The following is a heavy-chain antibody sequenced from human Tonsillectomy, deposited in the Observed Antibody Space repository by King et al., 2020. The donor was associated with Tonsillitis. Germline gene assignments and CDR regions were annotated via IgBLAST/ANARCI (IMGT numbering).Heavy chain of an antibody. J-gene: IGHJ5*02. CDR2: TYSDGST. Sequence: VQLVESGGGLIQPGGSLRLSCVASGFIVSSDYMSWVRQAPGQGLEWVSVTYSDGSTYYADSVKGRFSIARDNSKNTLYLQLNSLRAEDTAVYYCARRLRXYDFYDPWGQGTLVTVSS. CDR1: GFIVSSDY. D-gene: IGHD3-3*01. CDR3: ARRLRXYDFYDP. V-gene: IGHV3-53*01.